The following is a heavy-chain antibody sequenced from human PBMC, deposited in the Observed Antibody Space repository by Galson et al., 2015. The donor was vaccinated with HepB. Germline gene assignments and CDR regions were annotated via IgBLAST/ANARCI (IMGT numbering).Heavy chain of an antibody. V-gene: IGHV3-21*01. Sequence: YIYYADSVKGRFTISRDNARNSLSLQMNSPRAEDTAMYYCTRHRSAADGWIYWFDPWGQGALVTVSS. D-gene: IGHD2-2*03. J-gene: IGHJ5*02. CDR3: TRHRSAADGWIYWFDP. CDR2: YI.